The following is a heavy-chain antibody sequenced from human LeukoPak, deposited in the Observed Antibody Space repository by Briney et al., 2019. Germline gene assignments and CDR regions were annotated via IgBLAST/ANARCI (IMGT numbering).Heavy chain of an antibody. J-gene: IGHJ5*02. CDR2: IYYSGST. D-gene: IGHD3-10*01. Sequence: SETLSLTCTVSGGSISSSSYYWGWIRQPPGKGLEGIGSIYYSGSTYYNPSLKSRVTISVDTSKNQFSLKLSSVTAADTAVYYCARQSLIRITMVRGVTNWFDPWGQGTLVTVSS. CDR1: GGSISSSSYY. V-gene: IGHV4-39*01. CDR3: ARQSLIRITMVRGVTNWFDP.